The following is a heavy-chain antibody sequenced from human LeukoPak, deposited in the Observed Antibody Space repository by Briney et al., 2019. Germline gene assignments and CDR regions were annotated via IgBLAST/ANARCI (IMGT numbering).Heavy chain of an antibody. CDR3: ARGVFYDYYYMDV. V-gene: IGHV3-9*01. CDR1: GFTFDDYA. Sequence: GGSLRLSCAASGFTFDDYAMHWVRQAPGKGLEWVSGISWNSGSIDYADSVKGRFTISRDNAKNSLYLQMNSLRAEDTAVYYCARGVFYDYYYMDVWGKGTTVTVSS. CDR2: ISWNSGSI. J-gene: IGHJ6*03. D-gene: IGHD2-8*01.